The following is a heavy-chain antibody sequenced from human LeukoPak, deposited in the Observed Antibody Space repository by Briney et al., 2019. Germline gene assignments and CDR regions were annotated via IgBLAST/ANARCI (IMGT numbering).Heavy chain of an antibody. J-gene: IGHJ4*02. CDR2: IYYSGST. CDR1: GGSISSSSYY. D-gene: IGHD5-18*01. Sequence: PSETLSLTCTVSGGSISSSSYYWGWIRQPPGKGLEWIGGIYYSGSTYYNPSLKSRVTISVDTSKNQFSLKLSSVTAADTAVYYCARQAFLWIQLHEFDYWGQGTLVTVSS. V-gene: IGHV4-39*01. CDR3: ARQAFLWIQLHEFDY.